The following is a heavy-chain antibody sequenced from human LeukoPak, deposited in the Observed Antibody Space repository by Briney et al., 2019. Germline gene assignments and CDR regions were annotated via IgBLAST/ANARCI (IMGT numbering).Heavy chain of an antibody. CDR1: GYTFTSYY. J-gene: IGHJ4*02. CDR3: ARERRNYGSGSYLRY. D-gene: IGHD3-10*01. V-gene: IGHV1-46*01. CDR2: INLSGGST. Sequence: ASVKVSCKASGYTFTSYYMHWGRRTPGQGLEWMGIINLSGGSTSYAQKFQGRVTMTRDTSTSTVYMELSSLRSEDTAVYYCARERRNYGSGSYLRYWGQGTLVTVSS.